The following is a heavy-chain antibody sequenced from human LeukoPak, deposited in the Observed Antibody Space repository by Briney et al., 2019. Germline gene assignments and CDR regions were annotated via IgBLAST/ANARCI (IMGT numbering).Heavy chain of an antibody. V-gene: IGHV3-7*01. D-gene: IGHD6-13*01. J-gene: IGHJ4*02. CDR1: GFTFSSYW. Sequence: PGGSLRLSCAAPGFTFSSYWMSWVRQAPGKGLEWVANINQDGSEKYYVDSVKGRFTISRDNAKNSVYLQMDSLRAEDTAVYYCERDRVWTVLYWGQGTLVSVSS. CDR2: INQDGSEK. CDR3: ERDRVWTVLY.